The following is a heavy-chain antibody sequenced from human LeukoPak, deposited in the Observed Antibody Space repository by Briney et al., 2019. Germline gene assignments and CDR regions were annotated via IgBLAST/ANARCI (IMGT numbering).Heavy chain of an antibody. CDR2: IYTSGST. CDR3: ARLGIADAFDI. Sequence: PSETLSLTCTVSGGSISSGTYYWSWIRQPAGKGLEWIGRIYTSGSTNYNPSLKSRVTISVDTSKNQFSLKLSSVTAADTAVYYCARLGIADAFDIWGQGTMVTVSS. V-gene: IGHV4-61*02. CDR1: GGSISSGTYY. D-gene: IGHD6-13*01. J-gene: IGHJ3*02.